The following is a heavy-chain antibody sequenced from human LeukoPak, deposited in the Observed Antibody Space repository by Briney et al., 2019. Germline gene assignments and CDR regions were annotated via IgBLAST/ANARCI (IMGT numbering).Heavy chain of an antibody. V-gene: IGHV3-30*03. CDR3: ARDFGYSGYEGWFDP. Sequence: PGGSLRLSCAASGFTLSNYGMHWVRQAPGKGLEWVAGKSYDGSNKYSADSVKGRFTISRDNSKNTLFLQMNSLRAEDTAVYYCARDFGYSGYEGWFDPWGQGTLVTVSS. CDR1: GFTLSNYG. CDR2: KSYDGSNK. D-gene: IGHD5-12*01. J-gene: IGHJ5*02.